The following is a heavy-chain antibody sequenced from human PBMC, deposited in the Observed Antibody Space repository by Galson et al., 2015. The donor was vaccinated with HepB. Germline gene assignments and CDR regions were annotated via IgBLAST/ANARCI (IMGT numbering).Heavy chain of an antibody. V-gene: IGHV1-46*04. Sequence: SLKLSCEASGYTFTNYYMRWIRQAPGQGLEWVANISTSGGSTSYAQKLQGRVTITRDTSKSTVYLDLNSLRAEDTAVYYCARDPATTSSCFDYWGHGTLVTVSS. CDR3: ARDPATTSSCFDY. D-gene: IGHD6-19*01. J-gene: IGHJ2*01. CDR1: GYTFTNYY. CDR2: ISTSGGST.